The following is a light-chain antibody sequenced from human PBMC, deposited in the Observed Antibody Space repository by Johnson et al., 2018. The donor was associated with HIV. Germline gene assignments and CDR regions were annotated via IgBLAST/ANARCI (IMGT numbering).Light chain of an antibody. J-gene: IGLJ1*01. Sequence: QSVLTQPPSVSAAPGQKVTISCSGSSSNIGDNYVSWYQQVPGTAPKLLIYENNKRPSGIPDRFSGSKSGTSATLGITGLQPWDEADYYCGTWDSSLSAFYVFGTGTKVTVL. V-gene: IGLV1-51*02. CDR3: GTWDSSLSAFYV. CDR2: ENN. CDR1: SSNIGDNY.